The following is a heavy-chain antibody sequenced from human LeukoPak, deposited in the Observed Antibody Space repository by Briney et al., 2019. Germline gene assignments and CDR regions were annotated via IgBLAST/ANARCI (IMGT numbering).Heavy chain of an antibody. D-gene: IGHD3-3*01. J-gene: IGHJ4*02. CDR1: GFTFDDYA. V-gene: IGHV3-9*01. Sequence: PGRSLRLSCTASGFTFDDYAMHWVRQAPGKGLEWVSGISWDGGSIGYADSVKGRFTISRDNSKNTLYLQMNSLRAEDTAVYYCAKDGENDFWSGYYCLYWGQGTLVTVSS. CDR3: AKDGENDFWSGYYCLY. CDR2: ISWDGGSI.